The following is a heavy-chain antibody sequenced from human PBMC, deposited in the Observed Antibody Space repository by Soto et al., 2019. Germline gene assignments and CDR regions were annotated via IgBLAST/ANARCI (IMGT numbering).Heavy chain of an antibody. D-gene: IGHD6-19*01. Sequence: GSLRLSCAASGFTFSDYYMSWIRQAPGKGLEWVSYISSSSSYTNCADSVKGRFTISRDSAKNSLYLQMNSLRAEDTAVYYCARVSVAADYWGQGTLVTVSS. J-gene: IGHJ4*02. V-gene: IGHV3-11*06. CDR2: ISSSSSYT. CDR3: ARVSVAADY. CDR1: GFTFSDYY.